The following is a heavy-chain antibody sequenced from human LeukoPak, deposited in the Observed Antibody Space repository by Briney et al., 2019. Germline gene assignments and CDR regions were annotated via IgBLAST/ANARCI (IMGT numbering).Heavy chain of an antibody. CDR3: GKGGGYDGSGYPAPFDY. V-gene: IGHV3-30-3*01. CDR2: ISYDGSNK. Sequence: PGGSLRLSCAASGFTFSSYAMHWLRQAPGKGLEWVAGISYDGSNKYYAHSVKGRFTISRENYKKALYLQKNRLRGEDTAVYYCGKGGGYDGSGYPAPFDYWGQGTLVTVSS. J-gene: IGHJ4*02. D-gene: IGHD3-22*01. CDR1: GFTFSSYA.